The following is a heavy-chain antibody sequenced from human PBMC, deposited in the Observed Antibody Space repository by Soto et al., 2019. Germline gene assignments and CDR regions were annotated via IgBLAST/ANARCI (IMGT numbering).Heavy chain of an antibody. CDR3: AREESGLFEY. CDR1: GDSLSRADYC. D-gene: IGHD6-25*01. CDR2: ICYSGST. V-gene: IGHV4-30-4*08. Sequence: SETLSLTCTVSGDSLSRADYCWSWIRQAPGKGLEWIGYICYSGSTYHSPSLKSRTSMSADTSKKQFSLTLTSVTAADTAVYYCAREESGLFEYRGKGRLVT. J-gene: IGHJ4*02.